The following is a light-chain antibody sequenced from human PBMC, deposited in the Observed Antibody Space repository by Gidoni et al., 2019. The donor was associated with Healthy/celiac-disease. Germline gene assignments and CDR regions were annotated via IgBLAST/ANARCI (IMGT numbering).Light chain of an antibody. Sequence: DIQMTQPPSALSAAVGDKATITCRSSRSISTHLNWSQQKPGKAPKLLIYAASKLHSRGPSRFSSRGSATDFTPIISSLQPEDFATYYCQQSYNIPLTFGGGTKVEIK. CDR3: QQSYNIPLT. CDR2: AAS. V-gene: IGKV1-39*01. J-gene: IGKJ4*01. CDR1: RSISTH.